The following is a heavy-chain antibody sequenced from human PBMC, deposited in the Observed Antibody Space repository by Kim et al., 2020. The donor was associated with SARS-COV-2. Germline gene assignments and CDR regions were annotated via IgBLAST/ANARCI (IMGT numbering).Heavy chain of an antibody. CDR3: ARGNIAVAADY. D-gene: IGHD6-19*01. CDR2: K. V-gene: IGHV3-53*01. J-gene: IGHJ4*02. Sequence: KDYADSVKGRFPISRDNSTNTLYLQMNRLRAEDTAVYYCARGNIAVAADYWGQGTLVTVSS.